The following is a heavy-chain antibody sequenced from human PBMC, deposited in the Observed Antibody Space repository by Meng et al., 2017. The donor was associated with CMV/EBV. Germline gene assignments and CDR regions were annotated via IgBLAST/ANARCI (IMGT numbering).Heavy chain of an antibody. CDR1: GYTFSSYA. D-gene: IGHD3-3*01. CDR3: AREPRRFYDFWSGYSGAFDI. Sequence: SVKVSCKASGYTFSSYAISWVRQAPGQGLEWMGGIIPILGIANYAQKFQGRVTITADKSTSTAYMELSSLRSEDTAVYYCAREPRRFYDFWSGYSGAFDIWGQGTMVTVSS. V-gene: IGHV1-69*10. CDR2: IIPILGIA. J-gene: IGHJ3*02.